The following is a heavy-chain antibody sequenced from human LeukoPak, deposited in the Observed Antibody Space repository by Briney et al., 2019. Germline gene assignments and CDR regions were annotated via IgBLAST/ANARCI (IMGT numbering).Heavy chain of an antibody. V-gene: IGHV4-34*01. CDR3: AKPGGFFLYYMDV. D-gene: IGHD1-14*01. J-gene: IGHJ6*03. CDR1: GGPFSGYY. CDR2: IDHSGGT. Sequence: SETLSLTCAVSGGPFSGYYWTWIRQSPGKGLEWIGEIDHSGGTHNNPSLRSRVTISVATSKSQFSLKLPSVTAADTGVYYCAKPGGFFLYYMDVWGKGTTVTVSS.